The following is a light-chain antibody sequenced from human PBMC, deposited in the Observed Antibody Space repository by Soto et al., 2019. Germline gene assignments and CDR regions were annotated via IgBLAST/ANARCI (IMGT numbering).Light chain of an antibody. V-gene: IGKV1-33*01. J-gene: IGKJ3*01. CDR2: DAS. CDR3: QQYDNRLT. Sequence: DIQLTQSPSSLSASVGDRVTITCRASQDISNYLNWYQQKPGKAPKLLIYDASNLETGVPLRYSGSGSGTHFTFTISSLQSEDFATYYCQQYDNRLTFGPGTNVDLK. CDR1: QDISNY.